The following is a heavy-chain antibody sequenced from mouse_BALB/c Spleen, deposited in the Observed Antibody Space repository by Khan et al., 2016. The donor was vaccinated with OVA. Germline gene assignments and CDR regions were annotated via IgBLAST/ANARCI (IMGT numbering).Heavy chain of an antibody. D-gene: IGHD1-1*01. CDR1: GYTFSGYW. V-gene: IGHV1-9*01. J-gene: IGHJ2*01. CDR3: ARVNYGSRDYFDY. Sequence: QIQLVQSGAELMKPGASVKISCKATGYTFSGYWLEWVKQRPGHGLEWIGEILPGSGSRNYNEKFKGKATFTADKSSKTTYMQLSSLTSEDSAVYYCARVNYGSRDYFDYWGQGTTLTVSS. CDR2: ILPGSGSR.